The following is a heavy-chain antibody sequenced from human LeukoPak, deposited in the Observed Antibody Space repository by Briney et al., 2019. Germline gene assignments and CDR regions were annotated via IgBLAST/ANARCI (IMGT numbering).Heavy chain of an antibody. CDR2: IRYDGSNK. CDR1: GFTFSSYG. Sequence: PGGSLRLSCAASGFTFSSYGMHWVRQAPGKGLEWVAFIRYDGSNKYYADSVKGRFIISRDNSKNTLYLQMNSLRAEDTAVYYCAKDLTPMIVEVTGGDAFDIWGQGTMVTVSS. CDR3: AKDLTPMIVEVTGGDAFDI. J-gene: IGHJ3*02. D-gene: IGHD3-22*01. V-gene: IGHV3-30*02.